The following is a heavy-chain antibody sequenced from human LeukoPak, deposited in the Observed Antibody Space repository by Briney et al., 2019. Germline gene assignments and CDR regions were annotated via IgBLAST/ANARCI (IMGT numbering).Heavy chain of an antibody. CDR3: TRDLMDYDVSTGLHHYYMNV. CDR2: INGDGRNI. J-gene: IGHJ6*02. V-gene: IGHV3-74*01. CDR1: GFTFSSYW. Sequence: GGSLRLSCVASGFTFSSYWMHWVRQDPRKGLVWVSRINGDGRNINYADSVRGRFTISRDNAKNTLYLQMNTLRVEDTAVYYCTRDLMDYDVSTGLHHYYMNVWGQGTTVTVPS. D-gene: IGHD3-9*01.